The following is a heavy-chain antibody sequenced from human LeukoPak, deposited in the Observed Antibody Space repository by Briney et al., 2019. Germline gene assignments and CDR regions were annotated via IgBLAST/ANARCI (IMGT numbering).Heavy chain of an antibody. J-gene: IGHJ4*02. CDR3: ARGSDRRDYFDY. D-gene: IGHD5-24*01. V-gene: IGHV1-69*05. CDR1: GGTFSSYA. Sequence: SSVKVSCKASGGTFSSYAISWVRQAPGQGLEWMGGIIPIFGTTNYTQKFQGRVTFTTDESTSTAYMELSSLRSEDAALYYCARGSDRRDYFDYWGQGTLVTVSS. CDR2: IIPIFGTT.